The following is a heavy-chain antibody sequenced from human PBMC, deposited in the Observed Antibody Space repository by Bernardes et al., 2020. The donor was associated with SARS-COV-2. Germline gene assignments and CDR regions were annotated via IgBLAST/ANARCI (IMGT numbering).Heavy chain of an antibody. D-gene: IGHD6-19*01. CDR2: VYYSGSY. J-gene: IGHJ5*02. Sequence: SETLSLTCTVSGGSISTYYWSWIRQPPGKGLEWVGYVYYSGSYNYNPSLNSRVTMSIDTAKNQFSLKLSSLTAADTAMYYCARVVAGPNWFDPWGQGTLVTVSS. CDR3: ARVVAGPNWFDP. V-gene: IGHV4-59*01. CDR1: GGSISTYY.